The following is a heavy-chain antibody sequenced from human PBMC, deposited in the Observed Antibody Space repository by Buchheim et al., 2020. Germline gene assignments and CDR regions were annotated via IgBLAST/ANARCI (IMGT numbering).Heavy chain of an antibody. V-gene: IGHV1-46*01. CDR3: ARDGAPNTAMAVGYFDY. Sequence: QVQLVQSGAEVKKPGASVKVSCKPSGYTFTSYYMHWVRQAPGQGLEWMGIINPSGGSTSYAQKFQGRVTMTRDTSTSTVYMELSSLRSDDTAVYYCARDGAPNTAMAVGYFDYWGQGTL. CDR2: INPSGGST. J-gene: IGHJ4*02. D-gene: IGHD5-18*01. CDR1: GYTFTSYY.